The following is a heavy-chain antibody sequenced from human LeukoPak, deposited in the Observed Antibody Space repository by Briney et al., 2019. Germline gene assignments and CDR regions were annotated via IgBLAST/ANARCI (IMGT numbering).Heavy chain of an antibody. CDR3: ARGPDYGDYYGMDV. Sequence: GSLRLSCAASGFTVSSNYMSWVRQAPGKGLEWVSVIYSGGSTYYADSVKGRFTISRDNSKNTLYLQMNSLRAEDTAVYYCARGPDYGDYYGMDVWGQGTTVTVSS. D-gene: IGHD4-17*01. V-gene: IGHV3-53*01. CDR2: IYSGGST. CDR1: GFTVSSNY. J-gene: IGHJ6*02.